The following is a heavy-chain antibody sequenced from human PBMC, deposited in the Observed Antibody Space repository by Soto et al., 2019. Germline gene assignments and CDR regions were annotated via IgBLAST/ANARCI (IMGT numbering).Heavy chain of an antibody. CDR3: AASDSSSWQHDY. D-gene: IGHD6-13*01. Sequence: QVQLVQSGAELKKPGSSVRVSCKISGDSFSSYAISWVRQAPGEGLEWVGGIIPIFETANYAQNFQGRVTITAVESTTTAYMEETRLRPEDTAIFYCAASDSSSWQHDYWGQGTLITVSS. CDR2: IIPIFETA. V-gene: IGHV1-69*01. CDR1: GDSFSSYA. J-gene: IGHJ4*02.